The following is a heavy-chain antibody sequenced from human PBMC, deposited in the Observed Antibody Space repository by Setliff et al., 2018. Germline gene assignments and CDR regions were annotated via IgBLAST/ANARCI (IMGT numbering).Heavy chain of an antibody. V-gene: IGHV1-8*02. CDR2: MNPNSGNT. Sequence: ASVKVSCKASGYTFTSDDINWVRQATGQGLEWMGWMNPNSGNTGYAQKFQGRVTMTRNTSMSTAYVELSSLRSEDTAIYYCVRGGRAMGYCSGGTCLENAFDIWGQGTMVTVS. J-gene: IGHJ3*02. CDR3: VRGGRAMGYCSGGTCLENAFDI. D-gene: IGHD2-15*01. CDR1: GYTFTSDD.